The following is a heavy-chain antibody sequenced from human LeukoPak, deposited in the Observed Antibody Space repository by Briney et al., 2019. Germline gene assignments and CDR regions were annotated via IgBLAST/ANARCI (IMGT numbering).Heavy chain of an antibody. V-gene: IGHV4-61*01. J-gene: IGHJ4*02. CDR2: IFYTGST. CDR3: ARADYGDYRIDY. Sequence: SQTLSLTCTVSGGSVSSGSYYWSWIRQPPGTGLEWIGYIFYTGSTNYNPSLKSRVTISVDTSKNQFSLKLSSVTAADTAVYYCARADYGDYRIDYWGQGTLVTVSS. CDR1: GGSVSSGSYY. D-gene: IGHD4-17*01.